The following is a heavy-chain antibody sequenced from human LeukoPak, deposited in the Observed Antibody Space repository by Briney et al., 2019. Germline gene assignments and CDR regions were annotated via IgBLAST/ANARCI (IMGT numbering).Heavy chain of an antibody. J-gene: IGHJ4*02. CDR2: IYSSGRV. CDR3: ARKREGPATGIDS. D-gene: IGHD2-15*01. Sequence: SETLSLTCAVSGVSINGGNSFWGWLRESPGAGLEGSGNIYSSGRVYYNPSLQSRVTISMDTSENQSSLKLTSVTAADTAVHYCARKREGPATGIDSWGRGILVTVSS. V-gene: IGHV4-39*07. CDR1: GVSINGGNSF.